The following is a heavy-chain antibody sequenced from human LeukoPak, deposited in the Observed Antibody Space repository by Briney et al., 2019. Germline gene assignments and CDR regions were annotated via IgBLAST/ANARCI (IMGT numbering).Heavy chain of an antibody. CDR3: ARYEYSGYDLVRDH. V-gene: IGHV1-18*01. CDR1: GYTFTSYG. D-gene: IGHD5-12*01. J-gene: IGHJ4*02. Sequence: ASVKVSCKASGYTFTSYGISWVRQAPGQGLEWMGWISAHNGDTNYAQKLQGRVTMTTDTFTSTAYMELRSLRSDDTAVYYCARYEYSGYDLVRDHWGQGTLVTVSS. CDR2: ISAHNGDT.